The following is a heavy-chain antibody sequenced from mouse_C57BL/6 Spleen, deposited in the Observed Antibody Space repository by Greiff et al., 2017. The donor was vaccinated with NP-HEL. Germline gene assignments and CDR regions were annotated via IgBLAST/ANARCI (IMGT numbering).Heavy chain of an antibody. J-gene: IGHJ4*01. CDR3: ARSRGTRLYAMDY. CDR1: GYTFTSYW. V-gene: IGHV1-69*01. CDR2: IDPSDSYT. D-gene: IGHD1-3*01. Sequence: VQLQQSGAELVMPGASVKLSCKASGYTFTSYWMHWVKQRPGQGLEWIGEIDPSDSYTNYNQKFKGKSTLTVDKSSSTAYMQLSSLTAEDSAVYDCARSRGTRLYAMDYWGQGASVTVSA.